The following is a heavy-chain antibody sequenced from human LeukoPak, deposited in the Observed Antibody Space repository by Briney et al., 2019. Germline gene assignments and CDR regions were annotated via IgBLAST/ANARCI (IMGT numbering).Heavy chain of an antibody. CDR2: ISSSSSTI. V-gene: IGHV3-48*01. CDR3: ARNDDYGDYSGKKDYYYGMDV. J-gene: IGHJ6*02. Sequence: GGSLRLSCAASGFTFSSYSMNWVRQAPGKGLEWVSYISSSSSTIYYADSVKGRFTISRDNAKNSLYLQMNSLRAEDTAVYYCARNDDYGDYSGKKDYYYGMDVWGQGTTVTVSS. CDR1: GFTFSSYS. D-gene: IGHD4-17*01.